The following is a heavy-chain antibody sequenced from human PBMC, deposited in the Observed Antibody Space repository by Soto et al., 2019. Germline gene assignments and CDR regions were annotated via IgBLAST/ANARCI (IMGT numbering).Heavy chain of an antibody. CDR2: SAPEEGEP. CDR1: ENTLTELT. Sequence: ASVKVSCKVPENTLTELTIDWLRQAPGKGLEWMGRSAPEEGEPIYPQKFQGRVSMTEDPSTDTAYMELTSLRSEDTAGYFCAADRKIVGTIGASDIWGQGTLVPVSS. V-gene: IGHV1-24*01. D-gene: IGHD1-26*01. J-gene: IGHJ4*02. CDR3: AADRKIVGTIGASDI.